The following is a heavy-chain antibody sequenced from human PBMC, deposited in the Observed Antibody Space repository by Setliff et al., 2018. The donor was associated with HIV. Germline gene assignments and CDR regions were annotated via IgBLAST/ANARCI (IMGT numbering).Heavy chain of an antibody. CDR1: GYRFTDYY. Sequence: GASVKVSCKASGYRFTDYYIHWVRQAPGQGLEWMGGIIPILGIANYAQKLQGRVTMTTDTSTSTAYMELRSLRSDDAAVYYCARVSGGSYVDYFDYWGQGTLVTVSS. D-gene: IGHD1-26*01. J-gene: IGHJ4*02. CDR3: ARVSGGSYVDYFDY. CDR2: IIPILGIA. V-gene: IGHV1-69*10.